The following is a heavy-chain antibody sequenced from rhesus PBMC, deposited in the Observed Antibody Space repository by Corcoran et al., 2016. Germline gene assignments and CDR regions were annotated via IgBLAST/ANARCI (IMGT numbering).Heavy chain of an antibody. D-gene: IGHD3-34*01. V-gene: IGHV3S5*01. Sequence: EVRVVESGGGLVQPGGSVRLSWSASGFNVVSYGMSWCRQAPGKWLELASNSPIGNVGTYYADSVNGRFIISRDSSKNTRSLEMNSLRAEDTAVYYCAKSPGPGVLFMRDCFDFWGLGLRVTVSS. J-gene: IGHJ3*01. CDR2: SPIGNVGT. CDR1: GFNVVSYG. CDR3: AKSPGPGVLFMRDCFDF.